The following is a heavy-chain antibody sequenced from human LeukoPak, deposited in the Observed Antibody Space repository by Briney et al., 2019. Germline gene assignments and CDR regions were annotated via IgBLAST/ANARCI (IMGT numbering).Heavy chain of an antibody. Sequence: GGSLRLSCAASGFTFSSYAMHWVRQAPGKGLEYVSAISSNGGSTYYANSVKGRFTISRDNSKNTLYLQMGSLRAEDMAVYYCARGRPTTVTYFDYWGQGTLVTVPS. D-gene: IGHD4-4*01. V-gene: IGHV3-64*01. CDR3: ARGRPTTVTYFDY. CDR2: ISSNGGST. CDR1: GFTFSSYA. J-gene: IGHJ4*02.